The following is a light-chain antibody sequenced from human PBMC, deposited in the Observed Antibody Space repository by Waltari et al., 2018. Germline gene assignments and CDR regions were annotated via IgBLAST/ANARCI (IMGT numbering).Light chain of an antibody. CDR1: QSIGDN. CDR2: SAS. Sequence: EIVVTQSPATLSVSPGERATLYCRASQSIGDNLAWYQQKPGQAPKLPIFSASARLPGIPDRFSGSGSGTQFTLTISSLQSEDFAVYYCQQCYDWPPYTFGQGTKLEI. V-gene: IGKV3-15*01. J-gene: IGKJ2*01. CDR3: QQCYDWPPYT.